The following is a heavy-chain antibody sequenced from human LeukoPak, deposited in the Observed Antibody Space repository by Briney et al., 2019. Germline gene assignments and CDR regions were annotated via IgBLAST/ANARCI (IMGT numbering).Heavy chain of an antibody. Sequence: ASETVSLTCADYGGSFSGYYWSWIRQPPGKGLEWIGEINHSGSTNYNPSLKSRVTISVDTSKNQFSLKLSSVTAADTAVYYCARGGGYSYGYSYYYYGMDVWGKGTTVTVSS. CDR2: INHSGST. V-gene: IGHV4-34*01. CDR3: ARGGGYSYGYSYYYYGMDV. CDR1: GGSFSGYY. J-gene: IGHJ6*04. D-gene: IGHD5-18*01.